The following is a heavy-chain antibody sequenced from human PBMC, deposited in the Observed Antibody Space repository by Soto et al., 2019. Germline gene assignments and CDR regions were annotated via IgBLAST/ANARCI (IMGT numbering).Heavy chain of an antibody. D-gene: IGHD6-13*01. V-gene: IGHV4-59*01. Sequence: QVQLQESGPGLVKPSETLSLTCTVSGGSISSYYWSWIRQPPGKGLEWIGYIYYSGSTNYNPSLKSRVTISVDTSKNQFSLKLSSVTAADTAVYYCARLGHSRYYFDYWGQGTLVTVSS. CDR3: ARLGHSRYYFDY. CDR1: GGSISSYY. J-gene: IGHJ4*02. CDR2: IYYSGST.